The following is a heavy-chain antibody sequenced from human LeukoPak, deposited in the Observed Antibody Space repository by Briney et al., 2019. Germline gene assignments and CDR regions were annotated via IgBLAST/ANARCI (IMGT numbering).Heavy chain of an antibody. V-gene: IGHV3-48*03. CDR1: GLPFSSYE. Sequence: SGGSLRLSCAASGLPFSSYEMNWVRQAPGKGLEWISDITINGSAQSYADSVKGRFTISRDNARKSLYLQMNSLRAKATAVYYRARDWQGRTTSLDYWGRGTLVTVSS. CDR3: ARDWQGRTTSLDY. D-gene: IGHD1-7*01. CDR2: ITINGSAQ. J-gene: IGHJ4*02.